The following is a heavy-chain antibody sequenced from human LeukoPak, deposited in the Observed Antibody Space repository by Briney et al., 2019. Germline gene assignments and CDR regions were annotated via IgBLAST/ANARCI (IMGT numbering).Heavy chain of an antibody. CDR1: EFTFTDYW. J-gene: IGHJ6*03. CDR3: ARVERYFDWLPSYYYYYYMDV. V-gene: IGHV3-7*01. Sequence: GGSLRLSCAASEFTFTDYWMSWVRQAPGKGLEWVANIKQDGSEKYYVDSVKGRFTISRDNAKNSLYLQMNSLRAEDTAVYYCARVERYFDWLPSYYYYYYMDVWGKGTTVTVSS. CDR2: IKQDGSEK. D-gene: IGHD3-9*01.